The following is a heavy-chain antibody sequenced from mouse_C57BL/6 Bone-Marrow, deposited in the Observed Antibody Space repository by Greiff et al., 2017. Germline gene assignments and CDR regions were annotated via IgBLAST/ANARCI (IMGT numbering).Heavy chain of an antibody. Sequence: VQVVESGPELVKPGASVKISCKASGYAFSSSWMNWVKQRPGKGLEWIGRIYPGDGDTNYNGKFKGKATLTADKSSSTAYMQLSSLTSEDSAVYFCARRDSSGYRVYFDYWGQGTTLTVSS. V-gene: IGHV1-82*01. CDR3: ARRDSSGYRVYFDY. CDR1: GYAFSSSW. D-gene: IGHD3-2*02. J-gene: IGHJ2*01. CDR2: IYPGDGDT.